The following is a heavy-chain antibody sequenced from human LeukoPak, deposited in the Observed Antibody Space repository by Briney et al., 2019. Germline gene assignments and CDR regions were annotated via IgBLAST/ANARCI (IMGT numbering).Heavy chain of an antibody. CDR3: ALNGREVPSGAFDI. D-gene: IGHD3-16*02. CDR2: ISGSGGST. CDR1: GFTFSSSA. J-gene: IGHJ3*02. Sequence: PGGSLRLSCVVSGFTFSSSAMSWVRQAPGKGLEWVSAISGSGGSTYYADSVKGRFTISRDNSKNTLYLQMSSLRAEDTAVYYCALNGREVPSGAFDIWGQGTMVTVSS. V-gene: IGHV3-23*01.